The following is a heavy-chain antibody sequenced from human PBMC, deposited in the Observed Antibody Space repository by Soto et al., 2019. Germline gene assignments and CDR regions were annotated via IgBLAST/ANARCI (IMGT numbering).Heavy chain of an antibody. CDR3: ARDESACGGDCYIDAFDI. CDR1: GGTFSSYA. Sequence: QVQLVQSGAEVKKPGSSVKVSCKASGGTFSSYAISWVRQAPGQGLEWMGGIIPIFGTANYAQKFQGRVTITADESTSTAYKELSSLRSEDTAVYYCARDESACGGDCYIDAFDIWGQGTMVTVSS. J-gene: IGHJ3*02. V-gene: IGHV1-69*12. CDR2: IIPIFGTA. D-gene: IGHD2-21*02.